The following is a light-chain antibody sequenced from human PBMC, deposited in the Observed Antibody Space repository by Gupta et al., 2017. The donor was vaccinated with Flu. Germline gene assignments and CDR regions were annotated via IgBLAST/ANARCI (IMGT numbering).Light chain of an antibody. Sequence: DIQMSQSPSTLSASVGHRITITCRASKSISRWLAWYQQKPGKAPKLLIYKASSLESGVPSRFSGYGSGTEFTLTIRSLQPDDFATYYCQQYNSDSETFGQGTRVEI. V-gene: IGKV1-5*03. J-gene: IGKJ1*01. CDR3: QQYNSDSET. CDR2: KAS. CDR1: KSISRW.